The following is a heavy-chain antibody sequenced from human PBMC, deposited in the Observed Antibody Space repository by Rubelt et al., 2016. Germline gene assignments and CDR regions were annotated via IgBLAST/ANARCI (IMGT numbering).Heavy chain of an antibody. Sequence: VQLVESGGGVVQPGRSLRLSCAASGFTFSSYSMNWVRQAPGKGLEWVSSISSSSSYIYYADSVKGRFTISRDNSKNTLYLQINSLRAEDTAVYYCAKAGPGYSHDYWGQGTLVTVSS. J-gene: IGHJ4*02. V-gene: IGHV3-21*01. CDR1: GFTFSSYS. CDR3: AKAGPGYSHDY. D-gene: IGHD5-18*01. CDR2: ISSSSSYI.